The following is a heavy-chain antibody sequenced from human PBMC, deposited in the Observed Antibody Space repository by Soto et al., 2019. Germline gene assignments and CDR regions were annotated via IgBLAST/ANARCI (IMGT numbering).Heavy chain of an antibody. Sequence: QVQLVESGGGVVQPGRSLRLSCAASGFTFSSYAMHWVRQAPGKGLEWVAVISYDGSNKYYADSVKGRFTISRDNSNNTLYLQMNSLRAEDTAVYYCARDCSGGSCKPYYGMDVWGQGTTVTVSS. CDR1: GFTFSSYA. D-gene: IGHD2-15*01. V-gene: IGHV3-30-3*01. CDR2: ISYDGSNK. CDR3: ARDCSGGSCKPYYGMDV. J-gene: IGHJ6*02.